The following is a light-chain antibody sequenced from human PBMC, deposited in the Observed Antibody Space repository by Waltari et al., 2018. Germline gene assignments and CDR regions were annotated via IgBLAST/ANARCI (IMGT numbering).Light chain of an antibody. CDR3: QAWDSSTGV. Sequence: SYELTQPPSVSVSPGQTASITCSGDKLGDKYVCWYQQKPGQSPVLVIYQVSKRPSGIPERFSGSNSGNTATLTISGTQGMDEADYYCQAWDSSTGVFGTGTKVTVL. V-gene: IGLV3-1*01. J-gene: IGLJ1*01. CDR2: QVS. CDR1: KLGDKY.